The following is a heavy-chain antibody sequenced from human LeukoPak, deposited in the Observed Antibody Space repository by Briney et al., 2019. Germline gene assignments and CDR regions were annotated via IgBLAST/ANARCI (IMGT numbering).Heavy chain of an antibody. Sequence: SETLSLTCTVSGGSISSYYWSWIWQPPGKGLEWIGYIYTSGSTNYNPSLKSRVTISVDTSKNQFSPKLSSVTAADTAVYYCARQGARWFDPWGQGTLVTVSS. CDR2: IYTSGST. V-gene: IGHV4-4*09. J-gene: IGHJ5*02. CDR3: ARQGARWFDP. CDR1: GGSISSYY.